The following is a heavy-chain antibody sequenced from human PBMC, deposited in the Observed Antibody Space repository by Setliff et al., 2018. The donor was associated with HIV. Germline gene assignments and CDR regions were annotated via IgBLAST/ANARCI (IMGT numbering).Heavy chain of an antibody. J-gene: IGHJ4*02. Sequence: GASVKVSCKASGYTFNGYYIHWVRQAPGQGLEWMGWINPKSGGTWYAQKFQGRVTMTSDTSKSTAYMELSSLRSEDTAVYYCARDLREVGGGSYADYWGQGTLVTVS. CDR3: ARDLREVGGGSYADY. CDR1: GYTFNGYY. V-gene: IGHV1-2*02. D-gene: IGHD1-26*01. CDR2: INPKSGGT.